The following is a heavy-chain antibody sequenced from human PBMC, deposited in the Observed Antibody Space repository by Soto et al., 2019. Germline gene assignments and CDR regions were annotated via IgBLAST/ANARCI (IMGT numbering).Heavy chain of an antibody. CDR2: ISGGGGST. CDR3: AKPGSGSGSDGYYYYGMYV. J-gene: IGHJ6*02. V-gene: IGHV3-23*01. D-gene: IGHD3-10*01. Sequence: PGGSLRLSCAASGFTFSIYAMSWVRQAPGKGLEWVSAISGGGGSTYYADSEKGRFTITRDNTKNTLYLQMNRMRAENTAVYYCAKPGSGSGSDGYYYYGMYVWGQGTTVTVSS. CDR1: GFTFSIYA.